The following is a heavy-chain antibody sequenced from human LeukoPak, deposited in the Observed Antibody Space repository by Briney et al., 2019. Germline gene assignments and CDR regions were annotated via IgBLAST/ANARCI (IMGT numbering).Heavy chain of an antibody. CDR1: GGSFSSGSYY. CDR2: IYTSGST. J-gene: IGHJ3*02. Sequence: SETLSLTCTVSGGSFSSGSYYWSWIRQPAGKGLEWIGRIYTSGSTNYNPSLKSRVTISVDTSKNQFSLKLSSVTAADTAVYYCARDLDVRGVIIPDAFDIWGQGTMVTVSS. V-gene: IGHV4-61*02. D-gene: IGHD3-10*02. CDR3: ARDLDVRGVIIPDAFDI.